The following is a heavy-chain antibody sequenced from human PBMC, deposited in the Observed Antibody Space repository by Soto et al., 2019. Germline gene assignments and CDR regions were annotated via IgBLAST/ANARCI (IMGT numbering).Heavy chain of an antibody. CDR3: AHRHDLGGFDI. V-gene: IGHV2-5*01. J-gene: IGHJ3*02. CDR2: INWNDDE. Sequence: QITLKESGPTLVNPTQTLTLTCTFSGFSLNTRTVGVGWIRQPPGKALEWLALINWNDDERYSPSLKHRLTITKDTSRNHVVLTMTNVDPVDTATYYCAHRHDLGGFDIWGQGTTVTVSS. D-gene: IGHD2-15*01. CDR1: GFSLNTRTVG.